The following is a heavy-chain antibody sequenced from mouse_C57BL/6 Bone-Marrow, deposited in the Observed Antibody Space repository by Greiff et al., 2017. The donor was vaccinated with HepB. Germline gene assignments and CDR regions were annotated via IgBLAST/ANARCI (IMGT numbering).Heavy chain of an antibody. V-gene: IGHV3-6*01. CDR3: ASRGYDGYGIYYDYEMGY. J-gene: IGHJ4*01. Sequence: EVQVVESGPGLVKPSQSLSLTCSVTGYSITSGYYWNWIRQFPGNKLEWMGYISYDGSNNYNPSLKNRISITRDTSKNQFFLKLNSVTTEDTATYYCASRGYDGYGIYYDYEMGYWGQGTSVTVSS. CDR1: GYSITSGYY. D-gene: IGHD2-4*01. CDR2: ISYDGSN.